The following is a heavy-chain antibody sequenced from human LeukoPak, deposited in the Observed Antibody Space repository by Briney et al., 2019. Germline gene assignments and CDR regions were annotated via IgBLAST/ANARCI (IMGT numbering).Heavy chain of an antibody. CDR3: AKDGLRFLEWLDY. D-gene: IGHD3-3*01. CDR2: ISGSGGGT. V-gene: IGHV3-23*01. Sequence: PGGSLRLSCAASGFTFSSYAMSWVRQAPGKGLEWVSAISGSGGGTYYADSVKGRFTISRDNSKNTLYLQMNSLRAEDTAVYYCAKDGLRFLEWLDYWGQGTLVTVSS. J-gene: IGHJ4*02. CDR1: GFTFSSYA.